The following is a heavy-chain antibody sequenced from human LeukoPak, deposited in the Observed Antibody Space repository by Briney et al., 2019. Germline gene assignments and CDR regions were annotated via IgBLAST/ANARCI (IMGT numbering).Heavy chain of an antibody. Sequence: GGSLRLSCAASGFTVSSNYMSWVRQPPGKGLECVSVIYSDGTIFYADSVKGRFTISRHNSKNILYLQMNSLRPEDTAVYYCAKIASRRWYFDLWGRGTLVSVSS. CDR3: AKIASRRWYFDL. CDR1: GFTVSSNY. V-gene: IGHV3-53*04. J-gene: IGHJ2*01. CDR2: IYSDGTI.